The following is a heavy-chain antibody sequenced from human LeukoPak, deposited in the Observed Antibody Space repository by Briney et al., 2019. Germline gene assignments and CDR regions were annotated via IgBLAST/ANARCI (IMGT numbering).Heavy chain of an antibody. Sequence: PGGSLRCYCAASGFAFSTYWMHWVRQAPGKGLVWVSRINSDGRSTTYADSVKGRFTISRDNAKNTLYLQMNSLRAEDTAVYYCATSPLDSRYFFDYWGQGTLVTVSS. J-gene: IGHJ4*02. CDR3: ATSPLDSRYFFDY. V-gene: IGHV3-74*01. CDR1: GFAFSTYW. CDR2: INSDGRST. D-gene: IGHD6-13*01.